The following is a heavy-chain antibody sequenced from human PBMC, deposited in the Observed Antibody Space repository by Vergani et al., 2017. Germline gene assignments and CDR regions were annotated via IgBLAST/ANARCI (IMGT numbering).Heavy chain of an antibody. D-gene: IGHD1-26*01. CDR3: ARTRWELLDSFDP. CDR1: GFSLSNARMG. Sequence: QVTLKESGPVLVKPTETLTLTCTVSGFSLSNARMGVSWSRQPPGKALEWLAHSFSNDEKSYSTSLKSRLTISKDTSKSQVVLTMTNMDTVDTATYYCARTRWELLDSFDPWGQGTLVTVSS. V-gene: IGHV2-26*01. J-gene: IGHJ5*02. CDR2: SFSNDEK.